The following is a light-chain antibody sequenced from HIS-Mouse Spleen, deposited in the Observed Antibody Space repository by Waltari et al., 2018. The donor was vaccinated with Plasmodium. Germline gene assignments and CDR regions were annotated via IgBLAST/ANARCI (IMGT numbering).Light chain of an antibody. V-gene: IGLV3-10*01. J-gene: IGLJ3*02. Sequence: SYELTQPPSVSVSPGQTARITCSGDALPKKYAYWYQQKSGQAPVLVIYEDSKRPSGIPERFAGCSLVTMATLTISGAQVEDEADYYCYSTDSSGNHRVFGGGTKLTVL. CDR2: EDS. CDR1: ALPKKY. CDR3: YSTDSSGNHRV.